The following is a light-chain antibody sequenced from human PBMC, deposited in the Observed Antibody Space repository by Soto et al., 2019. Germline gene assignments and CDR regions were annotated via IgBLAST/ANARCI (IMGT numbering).Light chain of an antibody. Sequence: IVLTQSPATLSLSLGERATLSCRASQSVSSNLAWYQQKPGQPPRLLIYDASNRATGIPARFSGSGSGTDFTLTISSLEPEDFAGYYCQQRRIWPLTFGGGTKVEIK. CDR1: QSVSSN. J-gene: IGKJ4*01. CDR2: DAS. CDR3: QQRRIWPLT. V-gene: IGKV3-11*01.